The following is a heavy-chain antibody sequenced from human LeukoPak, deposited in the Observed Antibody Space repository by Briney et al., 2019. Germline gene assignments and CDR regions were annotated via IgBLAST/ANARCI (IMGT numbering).Heavy chain of an antibody. J-gene: IGHJ6*03. V-gene: IGHV1-8*03. CDR1: GYTFTSYH. CDR3: ARGFLVSTHAGHYYYMDV. D-gene: IGHD2-2*01. Sequence: ASVKVSCKASGYTFTSYHINWVRQATGQGLEWMGWMNPNSGKTGYAQKFQGRVTITRNTSITTAYMELSSLRSEDTAVYYCARGFLVSTHAGHYYYMDVWGKGTTVTVSS. CDR2: MNPNSGKT.